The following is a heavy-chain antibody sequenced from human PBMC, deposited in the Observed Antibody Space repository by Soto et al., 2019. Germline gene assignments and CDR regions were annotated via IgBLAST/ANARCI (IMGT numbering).Heavy chain of an antibody. J-gene: IGHJ4*02. CDR1: GYTFTSYA. D-gene: IGHD3-22*01. Sequence: ASLKVSCKASGYTFTSYAMHWVRQAPGQRLEWMGWINAGSGNTKYSQKFQGRVTITRDTSASTAYMELSSLRSEDTAVYYCARDYDSSGYPRYYFDYWGQGTLVTVSS. CDR2: INAGSGNT. CDR3: ARDYDSSGYPRYYFDY. V-gene: IGHV1-3*01.